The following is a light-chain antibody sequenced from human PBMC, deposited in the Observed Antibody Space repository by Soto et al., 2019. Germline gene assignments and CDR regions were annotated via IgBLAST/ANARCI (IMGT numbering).Light chain of an antibody. CDR1: QSVSSY. CDR3: QQRSNWPTWT. CDR2: DAS. Sequence: EIVLTESPATLSFXXGXXXXXXXMASQSVSSYLAWYQQKPGQAPRLLIYDASNRATGIPARFSGSGSGTDFTLTISSLEPEDFAVYYCQQRSNWPTWTFGQGTKVDIK. V-gene: IGKV3-11*01. J-gene: IGKJ1*01.